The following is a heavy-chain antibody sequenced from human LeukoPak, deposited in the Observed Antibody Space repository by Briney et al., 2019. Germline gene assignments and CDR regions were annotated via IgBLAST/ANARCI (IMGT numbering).Heavy chain of an antibody. V-gene: IGHV1-46*01. Sequence: ASVKVSCKASGYTFTSNYIHWVRQAPGQGLEWMGMIYPRDGSTSYAQKFQGRVTVTRDTSTSTVHMELSGLRSEDTAVYYCARDQEGFDYWGQGALVTVSS. CDR3: ARDQEGFDY. CDR2: IYPRDGST. CDR1: GYTFTSNY. J-gene: IGHJ4*02.